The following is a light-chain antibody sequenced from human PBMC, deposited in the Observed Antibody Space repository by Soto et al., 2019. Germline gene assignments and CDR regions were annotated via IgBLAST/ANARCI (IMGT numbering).Light chain of an antibody. CDR1: QDIRSS. Sequence: DIQLTQSPSFLSASVGDRLTITCRASQDIRSSLAWYQQKPGKAPNLLIYTVSTWQREVPSRFSGSRSGTEFPLTISSLQPEDIANDYCQQFNSSPVTFGGGTKVEI. V-gene: IGKV1-9*01. CDR2: TVS. J-gene: IGKJ4*01. CDR3: QQFNSSPVT.